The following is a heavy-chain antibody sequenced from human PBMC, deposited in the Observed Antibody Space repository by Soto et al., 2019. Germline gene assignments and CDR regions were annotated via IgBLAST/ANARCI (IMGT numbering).Heavy chain of an antibody. Sequence: PGGSLRLSCAASGFTFSSYWMHWVRQAPGKGLVWVSRINSDGSSTSYADSVKGRFTIPRDNAKNTLYLQMNSLRAEDTAVYYCARVSGHYDILTGYNWRFDPWGQGTLVTVSS. V-gene: IGHV3-74*01. CDR3: ARVSGHYDILTGYNWRFDP. J-gene: IGHJ5*02. CDR2: INSDGSST. D-gene: IGHD3-9*01. CDR1: GFTFSSYW.